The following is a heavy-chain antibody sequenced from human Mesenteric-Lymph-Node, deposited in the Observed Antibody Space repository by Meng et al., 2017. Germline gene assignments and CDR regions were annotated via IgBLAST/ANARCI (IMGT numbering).Heavy chain of an antibody. CDR2: INPDGCAT. CDR1: GFSFGTYW. CDR3: VTRNLESENWGYFDS. D-gene: IGHD7-27*01. Sequence: GESLKISCAGSGFSFGTYWIHWVRQAPGKGLVWVSLINPDGCATNYADSVRGRFTISRDNSKTTLYLQMDSLRVEDTAVYFCVTRNLESENWGYFDSWGQGTLVTVSS. V-gene: IGHV3-74*01. J-gene: IGHJ4*02.